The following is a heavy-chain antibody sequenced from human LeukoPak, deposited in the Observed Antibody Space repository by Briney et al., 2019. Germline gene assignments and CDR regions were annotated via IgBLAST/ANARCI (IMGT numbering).Heavy chain of an antibody. J-gene: IGHJ3*02. V-gene: IGHV1-2*02. CDR1: GYTFTGYY. CDR2: FTPTIGAQ. Sequence: ASVKVSCKASGYTFTGYYMHWVGRALGQGLEWMGWFTPTIGAQNYAQKFQGRVTMTRDTSISTAYMELSRLRSDDTAVYYCARAGDFWSGYYIPRWPTDALDIWGQGTMVTVSS. CDR3: ARAGDFWSGYYIPRWPTDALDI. D-gene: IGHD3-3*01.